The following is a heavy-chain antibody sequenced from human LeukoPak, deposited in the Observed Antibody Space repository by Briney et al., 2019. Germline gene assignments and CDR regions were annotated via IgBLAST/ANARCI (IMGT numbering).Heavy chain of an antibody. CDR2: ITWNSGSI. J-gene: IGHJ4*02. Sequence: GGSLRLSCAASGFTFDDYAMHWVRQAPGKGLEWVSGITWNSGSIGYADSVKGRFTISRDNAKNSLYLQMNSLRAEDTAVYYCARYLGGEDYGALSYWGQGTLVTVSS. D-gene: IGHD4-17*01. CDR1: GFTFDDYA. CDR3: ARYLGGEDYGALSY. V-gene: IGHV3-9*01.